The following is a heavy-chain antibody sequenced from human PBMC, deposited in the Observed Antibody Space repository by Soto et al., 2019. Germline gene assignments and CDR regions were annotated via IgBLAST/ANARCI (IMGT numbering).Heavy chain of an antibody. CDR3: ARDLQVYYYDSSGYYDYFDY. D-gene: IGHD3-22*01. Sequence: STSLSFAGSGVALGRYVMLWGRQVLGKRLEWVAVISYDGSNKYYADSVKGRFTISRDNSKNTLYLQMNSLRADDTAVYYCARDLQVYYYDSSGYYDYFDYWGQGTLVTVSS. CDR1: GVALGRYV. V-gene: IGHV3-30*19. J-gene: IGHJ4*02. CDR2: ISYDGSNK.